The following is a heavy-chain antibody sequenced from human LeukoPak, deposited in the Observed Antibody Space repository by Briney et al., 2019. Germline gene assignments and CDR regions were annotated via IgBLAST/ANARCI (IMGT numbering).Heavy chain of an antibody. CDR1: GYSFTSYW. D-gene: IGHD6-19*01. CDR2: IYPGAPNT. J-gene: IGHJ4*02. CDR3: ARHGKGVAGPDY. Sequence: GESLKISCKGSGYSFTSYWIGWVRQMPGKGLEWMGIIYPGAPNTRYSPSFQGQITISADKSIRTAYLQWSRLKDTDTAMYYCARHGKGVAGPDYWGQGTLVTASS. V-gene: IGHV5-51*01.